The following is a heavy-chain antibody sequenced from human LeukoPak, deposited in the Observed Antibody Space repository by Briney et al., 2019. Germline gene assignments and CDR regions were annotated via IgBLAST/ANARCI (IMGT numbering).Heavy chain of an antibody. J-gene: IGHJ4*02. CDR2: ICCSATNT. CDR3: AKPPAYSSGWFPYYFDY. D-gene: IGHD6-19*01. CDR1: GVTFSIYA. V-gene: IGHV3-23*02. Sequence: GGSLRLSCAASGVTFSIYAMICVRQAPGKGLEGFSSICCSATNTYYVDYVKSRFTISRDNSKNILYLQMDSLRADDTAVYYCAKPPAYSSGWFPYYFDYWGQGTLVTVSS.